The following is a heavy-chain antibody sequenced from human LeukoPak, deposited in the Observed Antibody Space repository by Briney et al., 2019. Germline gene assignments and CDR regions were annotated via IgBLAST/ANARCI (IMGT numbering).Heavy chain of an antibody. V-gene: IGHV3-23*01. CDR2: LNGSGGTT. J-gene: IGHJ4*02. D-gene: IGHD2-8*01. CDR1: GLPFSSYA. Sequence: GGSLSLSCGASGLPFSSYAMSWAPQAPGEAREWVSALNGSGGTTYYAASVKGRFTISRDNSKNTLYLQMNSLRAEDTAVYYCAKAARFLSVLMVYATEFDYWGQGTLVTVSS. CDR3: AKAARFLSVLMVYATEFDY.